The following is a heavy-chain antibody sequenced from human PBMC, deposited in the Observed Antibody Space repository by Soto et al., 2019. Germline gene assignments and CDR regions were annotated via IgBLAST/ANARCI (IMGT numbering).Heavy chain of an antibody. J-gene: IGHJ4*02. D-gene: IGHD2-2*01. Sequence: GGSLRLSCAASRFTFSTYEMHWLRQAPGKGLEWVSYISSGGDTVHYADSVKGRFTISRDNTRNSLYLQMNSLRDEDTALYYCVRYCSSTLSNGVATRTFDNWDQGTLVTVSS. V-gene: IGHV3-48*03. CDR1: RFTFSTYE. CDR3: VRYCSSTLSNGVATRTFDN. CDR2: ISSGGDTV.